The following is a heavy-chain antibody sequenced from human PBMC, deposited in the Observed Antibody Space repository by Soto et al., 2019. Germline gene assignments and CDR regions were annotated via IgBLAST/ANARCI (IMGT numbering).Heavy chain of an antibody. J-gene: IGHJ4*02. V-gene: IGHV4-39*01. CDR1: GGSIYRSGYY. D-gene: IGHD2-15*01. Sequence: TLSLTCTVSGGSIYRSGYYWGWIRQPPGRGLEWIGNIDYNGVTYSNPSLKSRVTISRDASKNQFSLKLTSVTAADTALYYCGKVLVGATGHTDSDSWGPGTLVT. CDR3: GKVLVGATGHTDSDS. CDR2: IDYNGVT.